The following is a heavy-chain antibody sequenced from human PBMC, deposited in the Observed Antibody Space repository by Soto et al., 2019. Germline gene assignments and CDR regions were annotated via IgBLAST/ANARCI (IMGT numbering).Heavy chain of an antibody. V-gene: IGHV5-51*01. CDR3: ARRDYYGSSGCSPCAFAI. J-gene: IGHJ3*02. Sequence: GESLKISCKASGYSFTNYWIGWVRQMPGKGLEWMGIIYPGDSDVVYSPSFRGQVTISADKSIATAYLQWRSLKASDTAMYYCARRDYYGSSGCSPCAFAIWGQGTMVTVSS. CDR1: GYSFTNYW. D-gene: IGHD3-22*01. CDR2: IYPGDSDV.